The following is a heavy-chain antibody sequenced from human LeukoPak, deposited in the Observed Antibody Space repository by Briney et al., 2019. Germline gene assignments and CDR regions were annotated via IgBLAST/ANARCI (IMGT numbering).Heavy chain of an antibody. J-gene: IGHJ4*02. CDR1: GFTFSSYA. CDR2: ISNSGGST. D-gene: IGHD3-10*01. Sequence: GGSLRLSCAASGFTFSSYAMSWVRQAPGKGLEWVSVISNSGGSTFYADSVKGRFTISRDNPKNTLYLQMNSLRAEDTAVYYCAKRASGSGTSLYYFDYWGQGTLVTVSS. V-gene: IGHV3-23*01. CDR3: AKRASGSGTSLYYFDY.